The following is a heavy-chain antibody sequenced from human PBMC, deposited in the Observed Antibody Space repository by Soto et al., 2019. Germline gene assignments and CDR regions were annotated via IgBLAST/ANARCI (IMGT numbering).Heavy chain of an antibody. Sequence: EVQLVESGGXLVKPGGSLRLSCAASGFTFSSYSMNWVRQAPGKGLEWVSSISSSSSYIYYADSVKGRFTISRDNAKNSLYLQMNSLRAEDTAVYYCARDQGIVDAFDIWGQGTMVTVSS. J-gene: IGHJ3*02. CDR3: ARDQGIVDAFDI. CDR1: GFTFSSYS. CDR2: ISSSSSYI. V-gene: IGHV3-21*01. D-gene: IGHD3-22*01.